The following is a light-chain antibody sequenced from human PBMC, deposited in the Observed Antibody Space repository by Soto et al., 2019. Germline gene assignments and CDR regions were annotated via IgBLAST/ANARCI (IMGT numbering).Light chain of an antibody. CDR2: DTS. Sequence: EIVLTQSPATLSLSPEERATLSCRASQTVGSYLAWFRQTPGQAPRLLIYDTSIRATGIPARFSGSGSGTEFTLTISSLQSEDFAVYYCQQYTDWPLTFGQGTKVDIK. CDR1: QTVGSY. J-gene: IGKJ1*01. CDR3: QQYTDWPLT. V-gene: IGKV3-11*01.